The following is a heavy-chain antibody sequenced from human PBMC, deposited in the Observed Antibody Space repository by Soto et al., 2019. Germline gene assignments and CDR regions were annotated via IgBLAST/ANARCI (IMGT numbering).Heavy chain of an antibody. J-gene: IGHJ4*02. CDR2: IYYSGST. D-gene: IGHD3-10*01. CDR1: SPRTGIYIYY. V-gene: IGHV4-39*01. Sequence: PSYPLSQTCAACSPRTGIYIYYWGWIRQSPGKGLEWIGSIYYSGSTYYKPSLKSRVTISVDTSKNQFSLKLSSVTAADTAVYYCAKVFRRLFLYFDYWGQG. CDR3: AKVFRRLFLYFDY.